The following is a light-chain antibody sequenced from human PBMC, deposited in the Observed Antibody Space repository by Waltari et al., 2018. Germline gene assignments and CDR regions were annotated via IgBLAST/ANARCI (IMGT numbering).Light chain of an antibody. V-gene: IGKV3-15*01. J-gene: IGKJ3*01. CDR3: QQYNNWPPIT. Sequence: EIVMTQSPATLSVSPGERATLACRASQSVSSNLAWYQQKPGQAPRLLIYGASTRATGIPARFSGSGSGTEFTLTISSMQSEDFAVYYCQQYNNWPPITFGPGTKVDIK. CDR2: GAS. CDR1: QSVSSN.